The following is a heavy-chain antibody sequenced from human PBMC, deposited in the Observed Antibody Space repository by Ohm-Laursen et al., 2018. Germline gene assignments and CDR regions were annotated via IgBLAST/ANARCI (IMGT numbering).Heavy chain of an antibody. CDR2: INTGGGST. CDR3: ARGQPIDF. J-gene: IGHJ4*02. CDR1: GYTFSGYH. Sequence: GASVKVSCKASGYTFSGYHMHWVRQAPGQGLEWMGIINTGGGSTSHAQKFQGRLTMTRDTSTSTAYMELSSLRSEDTAMYYCARGQPIDFWGQGTLVTVSS. V-gene: IGHV1-46*01.